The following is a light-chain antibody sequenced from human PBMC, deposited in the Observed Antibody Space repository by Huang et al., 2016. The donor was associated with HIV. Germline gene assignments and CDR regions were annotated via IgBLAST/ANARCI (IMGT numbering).Light chain of an antibody. CDR3: QQYYTYPRT. J-gene: IGKJ1*01. Sequence: AIRMTQSPSSLSASTGDRVTITCRASQGISSYLAWYQQKPGKAPKLLIYGASTLQSGVPSRFSGSGFGTDFTLTISGLQSEDFATYYCQQYYTYPRTFGQGTKVEIK. CDR2: GAS. V-gene: IGKV1-8*01. CDR1: QGISSY.